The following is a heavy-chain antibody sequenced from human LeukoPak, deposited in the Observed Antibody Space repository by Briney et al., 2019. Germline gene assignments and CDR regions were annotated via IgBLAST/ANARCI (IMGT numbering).Heavy chain of an antibody. CDR1: GLRFSNDA. CDR3: AKDFYVSSVAHVFFYY. CDR2: ITSGFTT. Sequence: PGGSLSLSWGASGLRFSNDATSWDRQAPGKGLEWISGITSGFTTYYADSVKGRFTISRDNSKNTFHLQMSSLRAEDTAIYYCAKDFYVSSVAHVFFYYSGQGTLVTVSS. D-gene: IGHD2/OR15-2a*01. V-gene: IGHV3-23*01. J-gene: IGHJ4*02.